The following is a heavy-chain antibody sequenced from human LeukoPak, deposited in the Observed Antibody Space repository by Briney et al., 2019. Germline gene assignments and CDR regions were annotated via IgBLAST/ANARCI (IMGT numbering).Heavy chain of an antibody. CDR1: GGSFSGYY. Sequence: SETLSLTCAVSGGSFSGYYWSWIRQPPAKGLEWIGEINHSGSTNYNPSLKSRVTISVDTSKNQFSLKLSSVTAADTAVYYCARGGFGFGELVPSDWFDPWGQGTLVTVSS. CDR3: ARGGFGFGELVPSDWFDP. CDR2: INHSGST. J-gene: IGHJ5*02. D-gene: IGHD3-10*01. V-gene: IGHV4-34*01.